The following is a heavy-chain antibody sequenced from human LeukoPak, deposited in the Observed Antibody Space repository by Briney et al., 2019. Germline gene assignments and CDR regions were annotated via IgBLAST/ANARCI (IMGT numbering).Heavy chain of an antibody. Sequence: PGGSLRLSCAASGFTFSSYAMSWVRQAPGKGLEWVSAISGSGGSTYYADSVKGRVTISRDNSKNMLYLQMNRLRAEDTAVYYCAKEVTSGNFFPFDYWGQGTLVTVSS. V-gene: IGHV3-23*01. J-gene: IGHJ4*02. CDR1: GFTFSSYA. CDR2: ISGSGGST. CDR3: AKEVTSGNFFPFDY. D-gene: IGHD3-10*01.